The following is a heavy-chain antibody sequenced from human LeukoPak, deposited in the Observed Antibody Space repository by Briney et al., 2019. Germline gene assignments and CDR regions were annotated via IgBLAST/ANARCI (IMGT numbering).Heavy chain of an antibody. CDR2: INPSGGST. CDR1: GYTFTSYY. V-gene: IGHV1-46*01. Sequence: ASVKVSCKASGYTFTSYYMHWVRQAPGQGLEWMGIINPSGGSTSYAQKFQGRVTMTRDTSTSTVYMELSSLRSEDTAVYYCARDLSREMATTHFDYWGLGTLVTVSS. CDR3: ARDLSREMATTHFDY. J-gene: IGHJ4*02. D-gene: IGHD5-24*01.